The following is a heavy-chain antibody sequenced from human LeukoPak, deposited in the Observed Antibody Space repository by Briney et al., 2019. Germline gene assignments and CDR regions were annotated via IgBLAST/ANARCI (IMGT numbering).Heavy chain of an antibody. CDR1: GFTFSSYA. D-gene: IGHD4-17*01. V-gene: IGHV3-30-3*01. Sequence: GGSLRLSCAASGFTFSSYAMHWVRQAPGKGLEWVAVISYDGSNKYYADSVKGRFTISRDNSKNTLYLQMNSLRAEGTAVYYCARSQRTYYGDYVSYFDYWGQGTLVTVSS. J-gene: IGHJ4*02. CDR2: ISYDGSNK. CDR3: ARSQRTYYGDYVSYFDY.